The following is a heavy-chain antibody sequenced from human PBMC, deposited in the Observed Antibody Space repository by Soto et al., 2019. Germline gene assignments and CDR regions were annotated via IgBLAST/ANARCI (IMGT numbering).Heavy chain of an antibody. V-gene: IGHV3-15*01. CDR1: GFSFTNAW. J-gene: IGHJ4*02. CDR2: IKSISSGATT. D-gene: IGHD1-1*01. CDR3: MAAGTN. Sequence: EVQLVESGGGLVKPGGSLRLSCAAFGFSFTNAWMTWVRQAPGKGLEWVGRIKSISSGATTDYAAPVKGRFSISRDDSKNTVYLQMNSLKTDDTAVYYCMAAGTNWGQGTLVTVSS.